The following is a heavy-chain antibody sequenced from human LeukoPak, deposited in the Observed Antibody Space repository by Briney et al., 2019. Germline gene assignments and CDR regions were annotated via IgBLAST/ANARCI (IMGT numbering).Heavy chain of an antibody. D-gene: IGHD5-12*01. Sequence: GGSLRLSCAASGFTFSSYWMSWVRQAPGKGLEWVANIKQDGSEKYYVGSVKGRFTISRDNAKNSLYLQMNSLRAEDTAVYYCAREAHKWLIMNFDYWGQGTLVTVSS. CDR1: GFTFSSYW. CDR3: AREAHKWLIMNFDY. V-gene: IGHV3-7*01. CDR2: IKQDGSEK. J-gene: IGHJ4*02.